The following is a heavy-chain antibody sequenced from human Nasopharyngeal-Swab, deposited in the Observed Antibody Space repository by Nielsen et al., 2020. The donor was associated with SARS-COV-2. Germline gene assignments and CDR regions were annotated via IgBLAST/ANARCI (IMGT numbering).Heavy chain of an antibody. CDR2: IYYSGST. D-gene: IGHD3-22*01. Sequence: SEALSLTCAVYGGSFSDYYWSWIRQPSGKGLEWIGYIYYSGSTYYNPSLKSRVTISVDTSKNQFSLKLSSVTAADTAVYYCARDYGGRNYYDSSGYYYQGYWGQGTLVTVSS. CDR3: ARDYGGRNYYDSSGYYYQGY. J-gene: IGHJ4*02. CDR1: GGSFSDYY. V-gene: IGHV4-30-4*08.